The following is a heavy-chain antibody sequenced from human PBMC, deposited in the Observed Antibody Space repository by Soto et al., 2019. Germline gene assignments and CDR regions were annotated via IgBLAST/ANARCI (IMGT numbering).Heavy chain of an antibody. CDR2: ISAYNGNT. J-gene: IGHJ4*02. D-gene: IGHD2-8*01. CDR3: ARDSHYCTNGVCYIPSFDY. V-gene: IGHV1-18*04. Sequence: ASLKVSCKASGYTFTSYGISWVRQAPGQGLEWMGWISAYNGNTNYAQKLQGRVTMTTDTSTSTAYMELRSLRSDDTAVYYCARDSHYCTNGVCYIPSFDYWGQGTLVTVSS. CDR1: GYTFTSYG.